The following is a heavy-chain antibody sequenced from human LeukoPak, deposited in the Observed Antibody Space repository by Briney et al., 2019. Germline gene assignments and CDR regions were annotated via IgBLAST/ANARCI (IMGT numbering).Heavy chain of an antibody. CDR1: GFTFSSYS. CDR3: ASDRLVVAATGSQPFDY. D-gene: IGHD2-15*01. CDR2: ISSSSSYI. V-gene: IGHV3-21*01. J-gene: IGHJ4*02. Sequence: GGSLRLSCAASGFTFSSYSMNWVRQAPGKGLEWVSSISSSSSYIYYADSVKGRFTISRDNVKNSLYLQMNSLRAEDTAVYYCASDRLVVAATGSQPFDYWGQGTLVTVSS.